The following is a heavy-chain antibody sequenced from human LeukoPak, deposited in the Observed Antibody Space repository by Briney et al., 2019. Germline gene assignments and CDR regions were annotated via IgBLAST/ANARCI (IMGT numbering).Heavy chain of an antibody. V-gene: IGHV4-59*12. CDR1: GGSISDYY. J-gene: IGHJ3*02. CDR2: IYYSGST. CDR3: ARDGSFWRLKGAFDI. D-gene: IGHD3-3*01. Sequence: SETLSLTCTVSGGSISDYYWSWIRQPPGKGLEWIGYIYYSGSTKYNPSLKSRVTISVDTSKNQFSLKLRSVTAADTAVYYCARDGSFWRLKGAFDIWGQGTMVTVSS.